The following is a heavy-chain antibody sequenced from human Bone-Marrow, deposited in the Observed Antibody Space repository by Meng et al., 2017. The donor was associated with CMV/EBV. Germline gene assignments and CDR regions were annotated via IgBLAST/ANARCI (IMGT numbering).Heavy chain of an antibody. CDR3: ARGDTSIAAL. J-gene: IGHJ4*02. CDR2: IIPIFGTA. V-gene: IGHV1-69*05. Sequence: SVKVSCKASGGTFSSYAISWVRQAPGQGLEWMGGIIPIFGTANYAQKFQGRVTITTDESTSTAYMELSSLRSEGTAVYYCARGDTSIAALWGQGTLVTVSS. D-gene: IGHD6-6*01. CDR1: GGTFSSYA.